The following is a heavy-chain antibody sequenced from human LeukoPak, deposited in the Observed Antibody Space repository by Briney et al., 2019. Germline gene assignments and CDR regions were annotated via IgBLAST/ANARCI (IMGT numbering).Heavy chain of an antibody. CDR3: ARDGYTTMPNFDY. D-gene: IGHD2-2*01. J-gene: IGHJ4*02. CDR2: IIPILGKA. CDR1: GGIFSNYE. V-gene: IGHV1-69*04. Sequence: PAASVTVSCKASGGIFSNYEISWVRQAPGQGLEWMGRIIPILGKAIYAPKFRGRVTFTADTSTSTAYMELRSLGSEDTALYDCARDGYTTMPNFDYWGQGTLVTVSS.